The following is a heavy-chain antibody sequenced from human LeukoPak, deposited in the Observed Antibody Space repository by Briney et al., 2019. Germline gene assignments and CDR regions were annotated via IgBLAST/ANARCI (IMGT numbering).Heavy chain of an antibody. CDR1: GFTFSSYS. CDR3: AKGVKYYYGSGSSYFDY. Sequence: GGSLRLSCAASGFTFSSYSINWVRQAPGKGLEWVSSISSSSRYIYYADSVKGRFTISRDNAKKSLYLQMNSLRAEDTAVYYCAKGVKYYYGSGSSYFDYWGQGTLVTVSS. CDR2: ISSSSRYI. D-gene: IGHD3-10*01. V-gene: IGHV3-21*01. J-gene: IGHJ4*02.